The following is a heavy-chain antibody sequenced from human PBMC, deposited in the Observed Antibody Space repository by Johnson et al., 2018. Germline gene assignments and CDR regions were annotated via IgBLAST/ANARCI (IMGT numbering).Heavy chain of an antibody. Sequence: VQLVESGGGVVQPGRSLRLSCAVSGFTFSSYGMNWVRQAPGKGLNWVAVISYDGTNKYYADSVKGRFTISRDDSQNTLYLQMNSRRADDTAVYYCATELPYRVPISVHNEYFHHWGQGTLVTVSS. CDR2: ISYDGTNK. CDR3: ATELPYRVPISVHNEYFHH. J-gene: IGHJ1*01. CDR1: GFTFSSYG. D-gene: IGHD1-26*01. V-gene: IGHV3-30*03.